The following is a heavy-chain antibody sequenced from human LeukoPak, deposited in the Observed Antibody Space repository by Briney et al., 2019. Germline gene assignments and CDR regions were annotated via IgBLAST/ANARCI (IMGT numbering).Heavy chain of an antibody. V-gene: IGHV3-21*01. Sequence: PGGSLRLSCAASGFTFSIYSVTWVRQAPGKGLEWVSSISSSSSYIYYADSVKGRFTISRDNAKNSLYLQMNSLRAEDTAVYYCARDFLYYDFWSGYSNFDYWGQGTLVTVSS. J-gene: IGHJ4*02. CDR3: ARDFLYYDFWSGYSNFDY. CDR1: GFTFSIYS. D-gene: IGHD3-3*01. CDR2: ISSSSSYI.